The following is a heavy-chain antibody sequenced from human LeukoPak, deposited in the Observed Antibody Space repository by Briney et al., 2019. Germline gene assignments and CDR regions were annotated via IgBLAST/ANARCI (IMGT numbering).Heavy chain of an antibody. CDR3: AREDGDYALY. V-gene: IGHV1-3*01. CDR2: INAGNGNT. D-gene: IGHD4-17*01. J-gene: IGHJ4*02. CDR1: GYTFTSYA. Sequence: ASVKVSCKASGYTFTSYAMHWVRQAPGQRLEWMGWINAGNGNTKYAQKLQGRVTMTTDTSTSTAYMELRSLRSDDTAVYYCAREDGDYALYWGQGTLVTVSS.